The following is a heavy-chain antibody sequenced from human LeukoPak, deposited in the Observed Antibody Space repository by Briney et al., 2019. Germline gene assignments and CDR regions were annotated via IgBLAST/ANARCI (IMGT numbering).Heavy chain of an antibody. D-gene: IGHD3-10*01. V-gene: IGHV3-48*04. CDR1: GFTFSSYS. J-gene: IGHJ4*02. Sequence: PGGSLRLSCAPSGFTFSSYSMNWVRQPAGKGLEWVSYIRSSSSTMYYTDYAKCRFTITRENAKTSLYLQMNSLRAEDTAMYYCARADYYGSGNYYTSDYWGQGTLVTVSS. CDR3: ARADYYGSGNYYTSDY. CDR2: IRSSSSTM.